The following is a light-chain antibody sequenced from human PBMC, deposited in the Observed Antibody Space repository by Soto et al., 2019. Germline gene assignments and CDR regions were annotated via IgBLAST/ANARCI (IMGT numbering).Light chain of an antibody. Sequence: QPVLTQPPSASGTPGQRVTISCSGSSSNIGSNTVNWYQQLPGTAPKLLIYSNNQRPSGVPDRFSGSKSGTSASLAISGLQSEEEADYYCAAWDDSLKGVVFGGGTNDTVL. CDR1: SSNIGSNT. CDR2: SNN. V-gene: IGLV1-44*01. CDR3: AAWDDSLKGVV. J-gene: IGLJ2*01.